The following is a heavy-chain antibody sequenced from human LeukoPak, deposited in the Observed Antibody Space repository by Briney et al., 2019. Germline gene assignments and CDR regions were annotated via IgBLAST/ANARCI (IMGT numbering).Heavy chain of an antibody. Sequence: SQTLSLTCTVSGDSISSGSYYWSWIRQPAGKGLEWIGRTHTSGRTNYNPSLKSRVTISADTSKNQFSLKLSSVTAADTAVYYCARGVTYYYDSSGYLYWGQGTLVTVSS. V-gene: IGHV4-61*02. D-gene: IGHD3-22*01. CDR3: ARGVTYYYDSSGYLY. J-gene: IGHJ4*02. CDR1: GDSISSGSYY. CDR2: THTSGRT.